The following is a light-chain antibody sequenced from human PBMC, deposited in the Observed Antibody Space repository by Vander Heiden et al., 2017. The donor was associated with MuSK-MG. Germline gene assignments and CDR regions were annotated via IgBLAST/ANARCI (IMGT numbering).Light chain of an antibody. V-gene: IGLV1-40*01. Sequence: QSVLTQPPSVSGPPGQRVTISCTGSSSNIGAGYDVHWYQQLPGTAPKLLIYGNSNRPSGVPDRFSGSKSGTSASLAITGLQAEDEADYYCQSYDSSLSGVEFGGGTKLTVL. CDR3: QSYDSSLSGVE. CDR1: SSNIGAGYD. CDR2: GNS. J-gene: IGLJ2*01.